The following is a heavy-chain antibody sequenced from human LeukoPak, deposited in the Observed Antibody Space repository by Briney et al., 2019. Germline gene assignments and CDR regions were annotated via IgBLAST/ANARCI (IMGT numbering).Heavy chain of an antibody. Sequence: GGYLRLSCAGSGFTFRTYAMDWVRQVPGKGLEWVAGITGNGGMIRYADSVKGRFTISRDNSKNTLYLQMNSLRVEDTAVYYCAKDRVPDGMWEIDSWGQGAPVTVSS. V-gene: IGHV3-23*01. CDR3: AKDRVPDGMWEIDS. CDR2: ITGNGGMI. J-gene: IGHJ4*02. CDR1: GFTFRTYA. D-gene: IGHD1-26*01.